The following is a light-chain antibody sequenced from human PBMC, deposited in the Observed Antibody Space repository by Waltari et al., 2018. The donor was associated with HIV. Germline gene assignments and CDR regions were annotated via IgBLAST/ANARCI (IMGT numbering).Light chain of an antibody. V-gene: IGLV2-23*02. Sequence: QSALTQPASVSGSPGQSITISCTGTSSDVGGYNYVSWYQQHPGKAPKLMIYDVSKRPSWASNLVSGSNSGNTASLTISGLQAEDEADYYCCSYAGSSTLVFGGGTKLTVL. CDR2: DVS. CDR1: SSDVGGYNY. J-gene: IGLJ3*02. CDR3: CSYAGSSTLV.